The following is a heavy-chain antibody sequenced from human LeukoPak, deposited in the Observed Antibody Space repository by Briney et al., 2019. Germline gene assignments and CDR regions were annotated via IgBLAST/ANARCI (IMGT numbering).Heavy chain of an antibody. Sequence: AGGSLRLSCAASGFTFSNYGMSWVRQAPGKGLEWVSAISGSGVTTYYADSVKGRFTISRDNSKHTLYLQMNSLRAEDTAVYYCVTDPGYCSSGSCYTFDQWGQGILVTVSS. V-gene: IGHV3-23*01. J-gene: IGHJ4*02. CDR2: ISGSGVTT. CDR1: GFTFSNYG. D-gene: IGHD2-15*01. CDR3: VTDPGYCSSGSCYTFDQ.